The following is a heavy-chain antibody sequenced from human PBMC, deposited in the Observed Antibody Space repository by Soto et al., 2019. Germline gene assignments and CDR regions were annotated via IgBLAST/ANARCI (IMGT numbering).Heavy chain of an antibody. Sequence: GGSLRLSCAASGFTFSNNWMHWVRQAPGKGLLWVSRINSDGSSTSYADSVKGRFTISRDNAKNTLYLQMNSLRAEDTAVYYCARDDSGYPSYFHYWGQGTLVTVSS. V-gene: IGHV3-74*01. CDR1: GFTFSNNW. CDR3: ARDDSGYPSYFHY. J-gene: IGHJ4*02. D-gene: IGHD3-16*02. CDR2: INSDGSST.